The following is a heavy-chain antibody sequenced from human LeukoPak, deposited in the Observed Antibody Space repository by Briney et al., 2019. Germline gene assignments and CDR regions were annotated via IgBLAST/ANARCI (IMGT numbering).Heavy chain of an antibody. CDR2: ISYDGSNK. D-gene: IGHD3-10*01. CDR3: ARAPDGSGAY. V-gene: IGHV3-30-3*01. Sequence: GRSLRLSCAASGFTFSSYAMHWVRQAPGKGLEWVVVISYDGSNKYYADSVKGRFTISRDNSKNTLYLQMNSLRAEDTAVYYCARAPDGSGAYWGQGTLVTVSS. J-gene: IGHJ4*02. CDR1: GFTFSSYA.